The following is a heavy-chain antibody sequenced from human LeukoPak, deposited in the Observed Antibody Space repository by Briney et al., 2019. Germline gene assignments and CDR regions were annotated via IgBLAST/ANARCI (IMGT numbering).Heavy chain of an antibody. CDR3: AREGYYDSSGYYSWFDR. CDR1: GGSVSSGSYY. CDR2: IYYSGST. V-gene: IGHV4-61*01. J-gene: IGHJ5*02. Sequence: SETLSLTCTVSGGSVSSGSYYWSWIRQPPGKGLEWIGCIYYSGSTNYNPSLKSRVIMSVDTSKNQLSLKLSSVTAADTAVYYCAREGYYDSSGYYSWFDRWGQGTLVTVSS. D-gene: IGHD3-22*01.